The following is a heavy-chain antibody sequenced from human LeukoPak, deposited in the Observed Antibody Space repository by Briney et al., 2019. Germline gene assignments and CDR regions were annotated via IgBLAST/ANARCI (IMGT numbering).Heavy chain of an antibody. CDR1: GYTFTSYA. Sequence: GASVKVSCKASGYTFTSYAMHWVRQAPGQRLEWMGWFNAGNGNTKYSQKFQGRVTITRDTSASTAYMELSSLRSEDTAVYYCARDWDSSGWTYDSSGYLDYWGQGTLVTVSS. V-gene: IGHV1-3*01. CDR2: FNAGNGNT. D-gene: IGHD3-22*01. CDR3: ARDWDSSGWTYDSSGYLDY. J-gene: IGHJ4*02.